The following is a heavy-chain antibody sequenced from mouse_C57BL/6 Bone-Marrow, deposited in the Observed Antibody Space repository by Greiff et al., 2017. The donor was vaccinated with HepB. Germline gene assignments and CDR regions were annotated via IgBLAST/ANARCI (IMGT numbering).Heavy chain of an antibody. Sequence: EVKLQESGGGLVQPGGSLKLSCAASGFTFSDYYMYWVRQTPEKRLEWVAYISNGGGSTYYPDTVKGRFTISRDNAKNTLYLQMSRLKSEDTAMYYCARWGDYAFDYWGQGTTLTVSS. V-gene: IGHV5-12*01. J-gene: IGHJ2*01. CDR3: ARWGDYAFDY. CDR2: ISNGGGST. D-gene: IGHD2-4*01. CDR1: GFTFSDYY.